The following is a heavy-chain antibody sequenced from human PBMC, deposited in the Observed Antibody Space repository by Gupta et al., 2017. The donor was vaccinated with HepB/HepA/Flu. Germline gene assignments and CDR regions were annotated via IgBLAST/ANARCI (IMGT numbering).Heavy chain of an antibody. V-gene: IGHV1-69*04. CDR2: IIPILGIA. J-gene: IGHJ5*02. Sequence: QVQLVQSGAEVKKPGSSVKVSCKASGGTFSSYAISWVRQAPGQGLEWMGRIIPILGIANYAQKFQGRVTITADKSTSTAYMELSSLRSEDTAVYYCARVGSGTYNWFDPWGQGTLVTVSS. CDR1: GGTFSSYA. D-gene: IGHD1-26*01. CDR3: ARVGSGTYNWFDP.